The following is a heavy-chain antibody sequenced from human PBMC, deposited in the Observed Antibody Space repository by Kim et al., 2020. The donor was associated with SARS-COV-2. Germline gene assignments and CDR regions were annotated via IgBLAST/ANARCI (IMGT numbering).Heavy chain of an antibody. CDR3: ARGHPQTSITMVRGAVFFDY. D-gene: IGHD3-10*01. CDR2: INHSGST. V-gene: IGHV4-34*01. J-gene: IGHJ4*02. Sequence: SETLSLTCAVYGGSFSGYYWSWIRQPPGKGLEWIGEINHSGSTNYNPSLKSRVTISVDTSKNQFSLKLSSVTAADTAVYYCARGHPQTSITMVRGAVFFDYWGQGTLVTVSS. CDR1: GGSFSGYY.